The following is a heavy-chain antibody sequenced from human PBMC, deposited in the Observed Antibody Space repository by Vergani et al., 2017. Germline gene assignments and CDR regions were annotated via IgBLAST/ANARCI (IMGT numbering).Heavy chain of an antibody. Sequence: EVQLVESGGGLVKPGGSLRLSCAASGFTFSSYSMNWVRQAPGKGLEWVSSISSSSSYIYYADSVKGRFTISRDNAKNSLYLKMNSLRAEDTAVYYCARDRLYCSSTSCYEEYFQHWGQGTLVTVSS. CDR2: ISSSSSYI. CDR3: ARDRLYCSSTSCYEEYFQH. CDR1: GFTFSSYS. D-gene: IGHD2-2*01. V-gene: IGHV3-21*01. J-gene: IGHJ1*01.